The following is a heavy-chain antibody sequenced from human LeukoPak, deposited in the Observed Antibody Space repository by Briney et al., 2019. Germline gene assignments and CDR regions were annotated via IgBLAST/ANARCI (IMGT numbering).Heavy chain of an antibody. V-gene: IGHV1-69*04. CDR3: ARAAAAQYYYYGMDV. J-gene: IGHJ6*02. CDR2: IIPILGIA. Sequence: SVKVSCKASGGTFSSYAISWVRQPPGQGLEWMGRIIPILGIANYAQKFQGRVTITADKSTSTAYMELSSLRSEDTAVYYCARAAAAQYYYYGMDVWGQGTTVTVSS. D-gene: IGHD6-13*01. CDR1: GGTFSSYA.